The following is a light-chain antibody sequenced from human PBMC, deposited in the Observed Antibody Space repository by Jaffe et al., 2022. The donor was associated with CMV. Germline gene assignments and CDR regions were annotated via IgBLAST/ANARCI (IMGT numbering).Light chain of an antibody. CDR2: GAS. CDR3: QLYGSSPRT. V-gene: IGKV3-20*01. J-gene: IGKJ1*01. Sequence: IVLTQSPGTLSLSPGERATLSCRASQSVDSSYLAWYRQTPGQAPRLLIHGASSRATGIPDRFSGSGSGTDFTLTISRLEPEDFAVYYCQLYGSSPRTFGQGTKVEI. CDR1: QSVDSSY.